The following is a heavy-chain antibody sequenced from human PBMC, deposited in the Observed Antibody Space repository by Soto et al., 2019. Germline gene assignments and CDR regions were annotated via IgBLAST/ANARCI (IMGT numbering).Heavy chain of an antibody. Sequence: QVQLQQWGAGLLKPSETLSLNCAVNGGSLSGYYWSWIRQPPGKGLEWIGEMKDGGYSNHTPSINRRHPISSHTANNQVPLRLNSVTAAETGFYYCARGHEGVVATHWGQGALVTVSS. CDR2: MKDGGYS. CDR3: ARGHEGVVATH. D-gene: IGHD5-12*01. CDR1: GGSLSGYY. J-gene: IGHJ4*02. V-gene: IGHV4-34*01.